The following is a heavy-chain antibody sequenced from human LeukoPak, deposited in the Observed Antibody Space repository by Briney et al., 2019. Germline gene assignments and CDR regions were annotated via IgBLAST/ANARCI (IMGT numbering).Heavy chain of an antibody. J-gene: IGHJ6*03. Sequence: ASVKVSCKASGYTFTSYGISWVRQAPGQGLEWMGWISAYNGSTNYAQKLQGRVTMTTDTSTSTAYMELRSLRSDDTAVYYCARFTPYSSSSRVFGYYYYYYMDVWGKGTTVTISS. CDR2: ISAYNGST. V-gene: IGHV1-18*01. D-gene: IGHD6-6*01. CDR3: ARFTPYSSSSRVFGYYYYYYMDV. CDR1: GYTFTSYG.